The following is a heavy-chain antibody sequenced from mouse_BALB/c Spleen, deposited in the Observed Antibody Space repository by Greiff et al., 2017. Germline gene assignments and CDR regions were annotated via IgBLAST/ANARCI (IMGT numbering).Heavy chain of an antibody. CDR3: TRVLLRYYYAMDY. CDR2: IDPETGGT. Sequence: QVQLQQSGAELVRPGASVTLSCKASGYTFTDYEMHWVKQTPVHGLEWIGAIDPETGGTAYNQKFKGKATLTADKSSSTAYMELRSLTSEDSSVYYCTRVLLRYYYAMDYWGQGTSVTVSS. CDR1: GYTFTDYE. D-gene: IGHD2-4*01. J-gene: IGHJ4*01. V-gene: IGHV1-15*01.